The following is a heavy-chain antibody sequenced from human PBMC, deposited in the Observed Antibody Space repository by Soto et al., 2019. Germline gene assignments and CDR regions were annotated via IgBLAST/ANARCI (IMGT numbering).Heavy chain of an antibody. CDR3: AKGGRQWLVTSDFNY. CDR2: VSHDGRST. D-gene: IGHD6-19*01. Sequence: VQLVESGGGVVQPGRSLRLSCAASGFTFSDYAMHWVRQAPGKGLEWVAVVSHDGRSTHYADSVKGRFTISRDSSKNTVSLEMTSLRAEDTAVYYRAKGGRQWLVTSDFNYWGQGALVTVSS. V-gene: IGHV3-30*18. J-gene: IGHJ4*02. CDR1: GFTFSDYA.